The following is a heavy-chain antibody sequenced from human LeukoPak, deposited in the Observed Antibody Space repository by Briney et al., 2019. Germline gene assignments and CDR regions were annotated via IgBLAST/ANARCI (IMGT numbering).Heavy chain of an antibody. Sequence: AETLSLTCSVSGVSISGDYWSWIRQPPGKQLEWIGYIYRSESSNYNPSLKSRVTMSLDTPNNQPSLKLSSVTAADTAVYYCARNDGYHDMLTGYRAFDIWGPGTMVTVSS. J-gene: IGHJ3*02. D-gene: IGHD3-9*01. CDR1: GVSISGDY. CDR2: IYRSESS. V-gene: IGHV4-59*01. CDR3: ARNDGYHDMLTGYRAFDI.